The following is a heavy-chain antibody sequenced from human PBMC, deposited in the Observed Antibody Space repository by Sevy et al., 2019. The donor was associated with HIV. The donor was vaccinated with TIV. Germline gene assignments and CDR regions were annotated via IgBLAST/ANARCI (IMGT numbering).Heavy chain of an antibody. CDR3: ARDDGNYYFDY. V-gene: IGHV3-7*01. CDR2: IKQDAGQK. D-gene: IGHD1-7*01. J-gene: IGHJ4*02. CDR1: GFTFSKYW. Sequence: GGSLRLSCTASGFTFSKYWMGWVRQAPGKGLEWVANIKQDAGQKYYVDSVKGRFTISRDNAKNSLFLQMNSLRAEDTAVYFGARDDGNYYFDYWGQGTLVTVSS.